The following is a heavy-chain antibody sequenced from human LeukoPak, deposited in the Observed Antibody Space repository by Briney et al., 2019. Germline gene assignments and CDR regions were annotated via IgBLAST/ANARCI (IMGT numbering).Heavy chain of an antibody. V-gene: IGHV4-39*07. D-gene: IGHD1-7*01. J-gene: IGHJ4*02. CDR3: ARVVTGTLFDY. CDR1: GGSISSSSYY. Sequence: SETLSLTCTVSGGSISSSSYYWGWIRQPPGKGLEWIGSIYYSGSTYYNPSLKSRVTISVDTSKNQFSLKLSSVTAADTAVYYCARVVTGTLFDYWGQGTLVTVSS. CDR2: IYYSGST.